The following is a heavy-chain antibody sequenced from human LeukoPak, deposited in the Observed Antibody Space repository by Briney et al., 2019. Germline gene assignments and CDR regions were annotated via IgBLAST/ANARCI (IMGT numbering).Heavy chain of an antibody. CDR1: GGSISSYY. CDR3: ARGRGIVDPLDY. Sequence: SETLSLTCTVSGGSISSYYWSWIRQPPGKGLEWIGYIYTSGSTNYNPSLKSRVTISVDTSKNQFSLKLSSVTAADTAVYYCARGRGIVDPLDYWGQGTLVTVSS. CDR2: IYTSGST. D-gene: IGHD3-22*01. V-gene: IGHV4-4*09. J-gene: IGHJ4*02.